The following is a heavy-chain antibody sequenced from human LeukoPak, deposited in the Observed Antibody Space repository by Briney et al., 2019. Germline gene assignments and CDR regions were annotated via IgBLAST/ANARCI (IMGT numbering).Heavy chain of an antibody. V-gene: IGHV3-48*01. CDR2: ISSSTTTI. Sequence: GGSLRLSCAASGFTFSSYSMNWVRQAPGKGLEWVSYISSSTTTIYYADSVKGRFTISRDNSKNTLYLQMNSLRAEDTAVYYCAGFIVGAPRGVYYYHYYMDVWGKGTTVTVSS. CDR3: AGFIVGAPRGVYYYHYYMDV. D-gene: IGHD1-26*01. CDR1: GFTFSSYS. J-gene: IGHJ6*03.